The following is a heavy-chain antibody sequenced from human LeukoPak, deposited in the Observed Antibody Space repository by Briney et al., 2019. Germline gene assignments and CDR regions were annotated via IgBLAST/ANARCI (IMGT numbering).Heavy chain of an antibody. D-gene: IGHD2-2*02. CDR2: INSDGSST. V-gene: IGHV3-74*01. Sequence: GGSLRLSCAASGFTFSSYWMHWVRHAPGKGLVWVSRINSDGSSTTYADSVKGRFTISRDNSKNTLYLQMNSLRAEDTAVYYCAKDEYCSSTSCYSWGQGTLVTVSS. CDR1: GFTFSSYW. J-gene: IGHJ4*02. CDR3: AKDEYCSSTSCYS.